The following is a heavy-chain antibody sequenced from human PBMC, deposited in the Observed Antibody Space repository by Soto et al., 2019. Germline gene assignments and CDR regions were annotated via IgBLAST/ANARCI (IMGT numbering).Heavy chain of an antibody. D-gene: IGHD6-13*01. J-gene: IGHJ4*02. CDR1: GFTFSNYA. CDR2: ISKSGGGT. CDR3: AKISSLFDY. V-gene: IGHV3-23*01. Sequence: EVQLLESGGGLVQPGGSLRLSCAASGFTFSNYAMSWVRQAPGKGLEWVSSISKSGGGTYYADSVKGRFTISRDNSKNTLYLQMNSLKAEDTAVYSCAKISSLFDYWGQGTLVTVSS.